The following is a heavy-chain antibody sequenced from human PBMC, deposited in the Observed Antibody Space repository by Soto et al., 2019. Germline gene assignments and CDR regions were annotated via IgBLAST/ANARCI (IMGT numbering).Heavy chain of an antibody. J-gene: IGHJ4*02. CDR2: SYSAGSI. V-gene: IGHV3-53*01. CDR1: GFTVSSNY. CDR3: VTPGELGTWPDY. D-gene: IGHD3-10*01. Sequence: EVQLVESGGGLIQQGGSLRLSCAASGFTVSSNYMSWVREAPGKGLEWVSGSYSAGSIYYAESVKGRFTISRDNSKTTLYVQMDSRRAEDTAVYYCVTPGELGTWPDYWGQGTLVTVSS.